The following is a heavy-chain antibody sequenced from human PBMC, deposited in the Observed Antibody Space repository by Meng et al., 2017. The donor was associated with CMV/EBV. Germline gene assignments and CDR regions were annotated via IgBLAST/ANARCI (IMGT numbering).Heavy chain of an antibody. D-gene: IGHD5-24*01. CDR3: ARLQEITTTTGYNWFDP. Sequence: SETLSLTCTVSGGSISSSSYYWGWIRQPPGKGLEWIGSIYYSGSTYYNPSLKSRVTISVDTSKNQFSLKLNSVTVADTAVYYCARLQEITTTTGYNWFDPWGQGTLVTVSS. CDR1: GGSISSSSYY. CDR2: IYYSGST. V-gene: IGHV4-39*07. J-gene: IGHJ5*02.